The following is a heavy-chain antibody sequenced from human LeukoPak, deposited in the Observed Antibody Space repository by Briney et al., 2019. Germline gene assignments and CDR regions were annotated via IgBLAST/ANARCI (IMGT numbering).Heavy chain of an antibody. Sequence: ASVKVSCKASGYTFTSYGISWVRQAPGQGLEWMGWISAYNGNTNYAQKLQGRVTMTTDTSTSTAYMELRSLRSDDTAAYYCARDPSAGVPAAIEGLDYWGQGTLVTVSS. D-gene: IGHD2-2*02. V-gene: IGHV1-18*01. CDR3: ARDPSAGVPAAIEGLDY. CDR2: ISAYNGNT. J-gene: IGHJ4*02. CDR1: GYTFTSYG.